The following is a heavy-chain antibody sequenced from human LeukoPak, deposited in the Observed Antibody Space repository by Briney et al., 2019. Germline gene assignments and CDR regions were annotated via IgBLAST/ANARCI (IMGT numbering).Heavy chain of an antibody. Sequence: ASVKVSCKASGYTFTSYYMHWVRQAPGQGLEWMAIISPSGGRISYAQKFQGRVTMTRDTSTSTVYMELSSLRSEDTAVYYCARDPRPSYDSSGYYYPGDYWGQGTLVTVSS. D-gene: IGHD3-22*01. CDR2: ISPSGGRI. CDR1: GYTFTSYY. J-gene: IGHJ4*02. V-gene: IGHV1-46*01. CDR3: ARDPRPSYDSSGYYYPGDY.